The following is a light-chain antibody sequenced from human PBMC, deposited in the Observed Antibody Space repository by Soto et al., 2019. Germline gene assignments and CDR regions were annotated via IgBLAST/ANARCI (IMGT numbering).Light chain of an antibody. CDR1: QSVSSSY. CDR2: GAS. CDR3: QQYNNWPLT. V-gene: IGKV3-15*01. J-gene: IGKJ4*02. Sequence: EILMTQSPATLSVSPGERATLSCRASQSVSSSYLAWYQQKPGQAPRLLIYGASTRATGIPARFSGSGSGTEFTLTISSLQSEDFAVYYCQQYNNWPLTFGGGTKVEI.